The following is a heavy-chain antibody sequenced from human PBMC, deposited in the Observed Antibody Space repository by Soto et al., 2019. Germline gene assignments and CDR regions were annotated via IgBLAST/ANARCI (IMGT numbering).Heavy chain of an antibody. J-gene: IGHJ6*02. CDR1: GDTVSSNSVA. CDR2: TYYRSRWYS. Sequence: LSLTCVGSGDTVSSNSVAWNWVRQSPSRGLEWLGRTYYRSRWYSDYAVSVRSRIDINADTSKNQVSLQLNSVTPEDTAVYYCARSEEDSDYYYYGMDVWGQGTTVTVSS. V-gene: IGHV6-1*01. D-gene: IGHD2-15*01. CDR3: ARSEEDSDYYYYGMDV.